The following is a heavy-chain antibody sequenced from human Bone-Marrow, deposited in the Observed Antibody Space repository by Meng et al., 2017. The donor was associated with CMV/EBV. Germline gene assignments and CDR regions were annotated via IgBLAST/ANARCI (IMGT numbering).Heavy chain of an antibody. Sequence: SETLSLTCTVSGGSVSSSSYFWGWIRQPPGKGLEWIGNIYYTGTTSYNPSLKSRVTISVDTSKNQFSLKLSSVTAADTAVYYCARDKGVVVPAAIGAFDICGQGTMVTVSS. CDR2: IYYTGTT. CDR3: ARDKGVVVPAAIGAFDI. CDR1: GGSVSSSSYF. J-gene: IGHJ3*02. D-gene: IGHD2-2*01. V-gene: IGHV4-39*07.